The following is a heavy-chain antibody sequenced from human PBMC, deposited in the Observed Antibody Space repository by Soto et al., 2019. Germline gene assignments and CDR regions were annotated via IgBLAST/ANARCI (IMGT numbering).Heavy chain of an antibody. D-gene: IGHD3-22*01. V-gene: IGHV4-39*01. CDR1: GGSISSSSSY. Sequence: PSETLSLTCTVSGGSISSSSSYWGWIRQPPGKGLEWVGSIYYLGNTYYNPSLGGRVSISVDTSKNQFSLKLNSVTAADTAVFYCAGLFSYVCSGYRLNYFVHGTLVTVPS. CDR2: IYYLGNT. J-gene: IGHJ4*01. CDR3: AGLFSYVCSGYRLNY.